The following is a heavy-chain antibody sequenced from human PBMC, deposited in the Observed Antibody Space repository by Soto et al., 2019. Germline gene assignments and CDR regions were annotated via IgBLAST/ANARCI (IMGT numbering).Heavy chain of an antibody. J-gene: IGHJ4*02. D-gene: IGHD1-26*01. CDR2: IYHAGST. V-gene: IGHV4-4*02. Sequence: SETLSLTCSFSGGSITNSNWWTWVRLPPAKGLEWIGDIYHAGSTKYNPSLERRVTISVDTSKNQFALTLTSVTAADTAVYFCARGPPIVGNTTPLDSWGRGTLVTVSS. CDR3: ARGPPIVGNTTPLDS. CDR1: GGSITNSNW.